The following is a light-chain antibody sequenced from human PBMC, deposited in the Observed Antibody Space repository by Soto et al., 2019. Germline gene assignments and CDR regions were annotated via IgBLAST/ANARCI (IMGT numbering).Light chain of an antibody. Sequence: ALTQPPSASGSPGQSVTISCTGTSSDVGGYNYVSWYQQHPGKAPKLIIYEVSKRPSGVPDRFSGSKSGNTASLTVSGLQAEDEADYYCISYALTAYVFGTGTKVTVL. CDR1: SSDVGGYNY. J-gene: IGLJ1*01. CDR2: EVS. V-gene: IGLV2-8*01. CDR3: ISYALTAYV.